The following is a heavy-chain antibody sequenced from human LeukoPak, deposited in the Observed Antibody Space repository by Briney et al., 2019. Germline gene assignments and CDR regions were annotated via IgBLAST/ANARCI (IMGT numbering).Heavy chain of an antibody. D-gene: IGHD3-10*01. CDR3: ARDFDTGWDTGSGY. CDR2: ISGYNGNT. J-gene: IGHJ4*02. V-gene: IGHV1-18*04. Sequence: ASVKVSCKASRYXFTSYGISWVRQAPGQGLEWMGWISGYNGNTKYAENLQDRVTMTIDTSTSTAYLELRSLRVDDTAIYYCARDFDTGWDTGSGYWGQGTLVTVSS. CDR1: RYXFTSYG.